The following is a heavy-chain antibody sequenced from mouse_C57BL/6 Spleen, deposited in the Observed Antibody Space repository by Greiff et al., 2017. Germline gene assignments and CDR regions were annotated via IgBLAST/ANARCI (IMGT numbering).Heavy chain of an antibody. J-gene: IGHJ4*01. Sequence: VQLQQSGAELVKPGASVKLSCTASGFNIKDYYMHWVQQRPGQGLEWIGRIDPEDGATKYAPKFPCTAPITAATSSTTAYLQLISLASAATAVFYCSSDYGSSPGLDYWGQGTSVTVSS. CDR3: SSDYGSSPGLDY. D-gene: IGHD1-1*01. CDR2: IDPEDGAT. CDR1: GFNIKDYY. V-gene: IGHV14-2*01.